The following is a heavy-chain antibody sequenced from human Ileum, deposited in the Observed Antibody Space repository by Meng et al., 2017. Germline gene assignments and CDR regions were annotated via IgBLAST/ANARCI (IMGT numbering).Heavy chain of an antibody. CDR3: ARGNGGWYGERNYFDN. D-gene: IGHD6-19*01. CDR1: CGSFSSDIYY. Sequence: QVPLQESGPGLVRPSKTLSLPCIVSCGSFSSDIYYWTLIRQTPWKGLEWIGLTYYNGGPFYNPSLRSRVTISVDTSKDQFSLKLTSVTAADTAAYYCARGNGGWYGERNYFDNWGQGTLVTVSS. V-gene: IGHV4-30-4*01. J-gene: IGHJ4*02. CDR2: TYYNGGP.